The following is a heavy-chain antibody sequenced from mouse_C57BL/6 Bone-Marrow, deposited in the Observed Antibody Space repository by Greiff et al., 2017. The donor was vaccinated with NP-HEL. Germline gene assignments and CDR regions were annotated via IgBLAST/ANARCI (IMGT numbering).Heavy chain of an antibody. CDR3: ARPVLLRDPQCAY. Sequence: QVQLQQSGAELARPGASVKLSCKASGYTFTSYGISWVKQRTGQGLEWIGEIYPRSGNTYYNEKFKGKATLTADKSSSTAYMELRSLTSEDSAVYFCARPVLLRDPQCAYWGQGTLVTVSA. CDR2: IYPRSGNT. CDR1: GYTFTSYG. V-gene: IGHV1-81*01. J-gene: IGHJ3*01. D-gene: IGHD1-1*01.